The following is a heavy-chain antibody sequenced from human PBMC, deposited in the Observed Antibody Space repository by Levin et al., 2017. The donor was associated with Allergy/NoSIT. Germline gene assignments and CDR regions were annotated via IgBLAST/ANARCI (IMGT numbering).Heavy chain of an antibody. CDR3: ATVSRNYYDASDYFVYFDY. CDR1: GGSISSYY. Sequence: GSLRLSCTFSGGSISSYYWSWIRQPPGKGLEWVGYIYYTGSTKYNPSLKSRVTISIDTSKNQFSLKLSSVTAADTAVYYCATVSRNYYDASDYFVYFDYWGQGTLVTVSS. J-gene: IGHJ4*02. D-gene: IGHD3-22*01. V-gene: IGHV4-59*01. CDR2: IYYTGST.